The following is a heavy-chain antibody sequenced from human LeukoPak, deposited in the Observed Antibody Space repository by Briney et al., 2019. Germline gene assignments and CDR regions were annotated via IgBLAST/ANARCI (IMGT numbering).Heavy chain of an antibody. CDR2: VSDDGSNK. V-gene: IGHV3-30*18. CDR3: AKPRLRGGYLFDY. CDR1: GFTFSSYG. Sequence: GGSLRLSCAASGFTFSSYGMHWVRQAPGKGLEWMAVVSDDGSNKYYEDSVRGRFTISRDNSKNTLYLQMSSLRDEDTAAYYCAKPRLRGGYLFDYWGQGTLVTVSS. D-gene: IGHD5-12*01. J-gene: IGHJ4*02.